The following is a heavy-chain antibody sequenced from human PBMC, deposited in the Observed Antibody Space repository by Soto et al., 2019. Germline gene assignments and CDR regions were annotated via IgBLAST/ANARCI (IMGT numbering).Heavy chain of an antibody. V-gene: IGHV3-11*04. D-gene: IGHD6-19*01. CDR2: ISSSSTI. J-gene: IGHJ4*02. CDR3: ARDPRIAVAGTGY. Sequence: GGSLRLSCAASGFTFSDYYMSWVRQAPGKGLEWVSSISSSSTIYYADSVKGRFTISRDNAKNSLYLQMNSLRAEDTAVYYCARDPRIAVAGTGYWGQGTLVTVSS. CDR1: GFTFSDYY.